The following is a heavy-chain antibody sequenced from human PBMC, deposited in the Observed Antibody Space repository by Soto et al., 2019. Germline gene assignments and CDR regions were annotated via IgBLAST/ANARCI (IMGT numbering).Heavy chain of an antibody. CDR2: IINTPYGGTT. Sequence: GSLRLSCNCSGFSFSEHAMTWVRQAPGKGLEWVGFIINTPYGGTTDYAASVRGRFTISRDDSESIAYLQMNSLKTEDSGVYYCSRGSFGYYGHWGPGTLVTVSS. D-gene: IGHD2-2*03. V-gene: IGHV3-49*04. CDR3: SRGSFGYYGH. CDR1: GFSFSEHA. J-gene: IGHJ4*02.